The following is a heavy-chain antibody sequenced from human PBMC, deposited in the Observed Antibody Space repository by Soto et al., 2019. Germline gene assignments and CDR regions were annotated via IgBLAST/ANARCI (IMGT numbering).Heavy chain of an antibody. J-gene: IGHJ4*02. CDR1: GYSFFSYY. V-gene: IGHV1-46*01. CDR2: LLASGGKT. D-gene: IGHD3-3*02. Sequence: ASVKVSCKASGYSFFSYYIHWVRQAPGQGLEWMGRLLASGGKTDYAQRFRGRVSMTRGTSTTNTVSLELTSLTSDDTAVYYCARGGATIFGVIDSWGQGTRVTVSS. CDR3: ARGGATIFGVIDS.